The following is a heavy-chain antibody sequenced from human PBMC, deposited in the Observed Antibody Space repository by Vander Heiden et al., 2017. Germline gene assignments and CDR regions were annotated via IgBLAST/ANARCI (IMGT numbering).Heavy chain of an antibody. D-gene: IGHD3-3*01. CDR1: GFTFGDYA. J-gene: IGHJ4*02. V-gene: IGHV3-49*05. CDR2: IRSKAYGGTT. Sequence: EVQLVESGGGWVKPGRSMRLSCTASGFTFGDYAMSWFRQAPGKGLEWVGFIRSKAYGGTTEYAASVKGRFTISRDDSKSIAYLQMNSLKTEDTAVYYCTRGDFWSGYYSDYWGQGTLVTVSS. CDR3: TRGDFWSGYYSDY.